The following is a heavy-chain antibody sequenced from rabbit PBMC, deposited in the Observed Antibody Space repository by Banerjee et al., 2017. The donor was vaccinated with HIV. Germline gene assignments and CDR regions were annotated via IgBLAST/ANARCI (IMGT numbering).Heavy chain of an antibody. CDR2: IYGGSSGST. V-gene: IGHV1S45*01. Sequence: QEQLVESGGGLVQPEGSLTLTCTASGFSFSSSYYMCWVRQAPGKGLEWIACIYGGSSGSTYYASWAKGRFTISKTSSTTVTLQMTSLTAADTATYFCARDPSGIGATEYNLWGPGTLVTVS. CDR3: ARDPSGIGATEYNL. CDR1: GFSFSSSYY. J-gene: IGHJ4*01. D-gene: IGHD4-2*01.